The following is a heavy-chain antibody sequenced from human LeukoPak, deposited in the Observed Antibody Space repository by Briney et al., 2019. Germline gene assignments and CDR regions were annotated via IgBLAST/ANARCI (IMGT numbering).Heavy chain of an antibody. D-gene: IGHD4-23*01. Sequence: PSETLSLTCAVYGGSFSGYHWSWIRQPPGKGLEWIGEINHSGSTNYNPSLKSRVTISVDTSKNQFSLKLSSVTAADTAVYYCARGPSYYGGNSVRAFDIWGQGTMVTVSS. J-gene: IGHJ3*02. CDR3: ARGPSYYGGNSVRAFDI. CDR1: GGSFSGYH. V-gene: IGHV4-34*01. CDR2: INHSGST.